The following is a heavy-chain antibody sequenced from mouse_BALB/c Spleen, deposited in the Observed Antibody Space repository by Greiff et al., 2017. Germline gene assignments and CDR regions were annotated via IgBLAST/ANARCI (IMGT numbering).Heavy chain of an antibody. J-gene: IGHJ4*01. Sequence: QVQLQQSGPGLVQPSQSLSITCTVSGFSLTSYGVHWVRQSPGKGLEWLGVIWSGGSTDYNAAFISRLSISKDNSKSQVFFKMNSLQANDTAIYYCARRGLDGNYRYRYYAMDYWGQGTSVTVSS. CDR1: GFSLTSYG. CDR2: IWSGGST. CDR3: ARRGLDGNYRYRYYAMDY. D-gene: IGHD2-1*01. V-gene: IGHV2-2*02.